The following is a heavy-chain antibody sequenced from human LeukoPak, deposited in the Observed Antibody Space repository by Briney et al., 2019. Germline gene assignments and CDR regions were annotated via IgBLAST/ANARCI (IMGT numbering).Heavy chain of an antibody. CDR3: AKGIAAAEDHGMDV. CDR2: ISWNSGSI. J-gene: IGHJ6*02. D-gene: IGHD6-13*01. CDR1: GFTFDDYA. V-gene: IGHV3-9*01. Sequence: PGGSLRLSCAASGFTFDDYAMHWVRQAPGKGLEWVSGISWNSGSIGYADSVKGRFTISRDNAKNSLYLQMNSLRAEDTALYYCAKGIAAAEDHGMDVWGQGTTVTVSS.